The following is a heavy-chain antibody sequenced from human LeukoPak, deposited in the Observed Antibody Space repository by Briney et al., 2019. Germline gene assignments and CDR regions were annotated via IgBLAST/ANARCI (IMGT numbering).Heavy chain of an antibody. Sequence: SGGSLRLSCAASGFTFSTFAMSWVRQDPGRGLEWVSSITGAGDTTYYPDSVKGRFTISRDNSKNTLYLQMNSLRVEDTALYFCVRDRNYYEALQRSYWGQGTLVTVSS. J-gene: IGHJ4*02. CDR1: GFTFSTFA. CDR2: ITGAGDTT. V-gene: IGHV3-23*01. D-gene: IGHD3-3*01. CDR3: VRDRNYYEALQRSY.